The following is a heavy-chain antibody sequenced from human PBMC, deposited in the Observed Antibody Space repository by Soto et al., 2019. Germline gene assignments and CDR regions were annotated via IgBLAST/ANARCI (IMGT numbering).Heavy chain of an antibody. V-gene: IGHV4-59*01. J-gene: IGHJ4*02. CDR3: ACTTGYSSSWYGEYFDY. D-gene: IGHD6-13*01. Sequence: SETLSLTCTVSGGSISSYYWSWIRQPPGKGLEWIGYIYYSGSTNYNPSLKSRVTISVDTSKNQFSLKLSSVTAADTAVYYCACTTGYSSSWYGEYFDYWGQGTLVTVSS. CDR1: GGSISSYY. CDR2: IYYSGST.